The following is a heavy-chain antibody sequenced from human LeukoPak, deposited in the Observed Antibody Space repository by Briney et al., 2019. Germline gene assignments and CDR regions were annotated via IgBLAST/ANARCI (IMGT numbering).Heavy chain of an antibody. J-gene: IGHJ4*02. CDR1: AFSVGSNY. V-gene: IGHV3-66*01. CDR3: ARGKYSYAYFGAYYFDY. D-gene: IGHD5-18*01. CDR2: IYSGGST. Sequence: GGSLRLSCAASAFSVGSNYMTWVRQAPGKGLEWVSLIYSGGSTYYADSVKGRFTISRDNSKNTLYLQMNSLRAEDTAVYYCARGKYSYAYFGAYYFDYWGQGTLVTVSS.